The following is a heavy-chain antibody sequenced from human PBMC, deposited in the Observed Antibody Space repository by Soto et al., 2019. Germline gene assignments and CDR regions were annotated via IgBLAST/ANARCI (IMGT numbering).Heavy chain of an antibody. CDR3: ARGRYGDY. J-gene: IGHJ4*02. CDR2: ISAHNGNT. D-gene: IGHD1-26*01. CDR1: GYAFTTYG. Sequence: QVHLVQSGAEVKKPGASVKVSCKGSGYAFTTYGITWVRQAPGQGLEWMGWISAHNGNTNYVQKLQGRVTVTRDTSTSTAYMELRSVRSDDTAVYYWARGRYGDYWCQGALVTVSS. V-gene: IGHV1-18*01.